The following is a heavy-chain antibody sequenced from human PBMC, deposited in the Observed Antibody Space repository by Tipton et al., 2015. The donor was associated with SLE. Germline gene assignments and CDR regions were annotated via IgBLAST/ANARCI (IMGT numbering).Heavy chain of an antibody. Sequence: AVSGFTFNEAWMNWVRQAPGKGLEWLSYISSSGRTIHYGDSVKGRFTISRDDAKNSLYLQMNSLRAEDTAVYYCARDSGYCTSTSCYGDGIDYWGQGTLVTVSA. V-gene: IGHV3-11*04. CDR3: ARDSGYCTSTSCYGDGIDY. CDR1: GFTFNEAW. D-gene: IGHD2-2*01. J-gene: IGHJ4*02. CDR2: ISSSGRTI.